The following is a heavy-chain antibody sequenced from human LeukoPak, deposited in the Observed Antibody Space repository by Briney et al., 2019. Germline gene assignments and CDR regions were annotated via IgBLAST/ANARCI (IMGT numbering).Heavy chain of an antibody. D-gene: IGHD3-10*01. J-gene: IGHJ5*02. V-gene: IGHV4-34*01. CDR3: ARGRPVLLWFGEPSNWFDP. CDR1: GGSFSGYY. CDR2: INHSGST. Sequence: SQTLSLTCAVYGGSFSGYYWSWIRQPPGNGLDWIGEINHSGSTNYNPSLKSRVTISVDTSKNQFSLKLSSVTAADTAVYYCARGRPVLLWFGEPSNWFDPWGQGTLVTVSS.